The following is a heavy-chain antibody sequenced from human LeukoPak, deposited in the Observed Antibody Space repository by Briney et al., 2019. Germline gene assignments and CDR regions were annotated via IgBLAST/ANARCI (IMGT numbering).Heavy chain of an antibody. D-gene: IGHD2-21*02. CDR3: ARDLWCGADCYGTFDI. CDR1: RFTFSNYW. J-gene: IGHJ3*02. V-gene: IGHV3-7*01. CDR2: IKEDGSEK. Sequence: GGSLRLSCAASRFTFSNYWMIWVRQAPGKGLEWVANIKEDGSEKYYVDSVRGRFTISRDNAKNSLYLQMNSLRAEDTAVYYCARDLWCGADCYGTFDIWGQGTMVSVSS.